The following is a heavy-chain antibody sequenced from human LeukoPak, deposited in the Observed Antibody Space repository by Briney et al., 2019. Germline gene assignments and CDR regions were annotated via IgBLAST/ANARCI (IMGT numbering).Heavy chain of an antibody. J-gene: IGHJ4*02. V-gene: IGHV3-23*01. D-gene: IGHD2-21*01. Sequence: PGGSLRLSCAASGFTFSIYAMSWVRQAPGKGLEWVSGISGGGVSTYFADSVKGRFTISRDNSKNTVFLEMNNLRAEDAAVYYCATSSDWPYYFHYWGQGTLVTVSS. CDR3: ATSSDWPYYFHY. CDR1: GFTFSIYA. CDR2: ISGGGVST.